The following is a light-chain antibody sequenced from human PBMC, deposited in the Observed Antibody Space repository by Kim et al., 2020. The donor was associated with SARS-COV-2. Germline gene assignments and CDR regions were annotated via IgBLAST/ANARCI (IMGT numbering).Light chain of an antibody. CDR3: QQYETSSWT. J-gene: IGKJ1*01. CDR2: GTI. V-gene: IGKV3-20*01. CDR1: QTIDMNF. Sequence: SPEERVTLSCRASQTIDMNFLAWYQQTPGQAPRLLIYGTITRATGIPDRFRGRGSGTDFTLTISRLEPEDFAIYYCQQYETSSWTFGQGTKVDIK.